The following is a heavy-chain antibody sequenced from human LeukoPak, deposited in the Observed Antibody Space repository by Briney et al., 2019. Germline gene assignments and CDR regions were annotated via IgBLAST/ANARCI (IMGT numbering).Heavy chain of an antibody. J-gene: IGHJ1*01. Sequence: QPGGSLRLSCAASGFTFSSYWMSWVRQAPGKGLEWVANIKQDGSEKFYVDSVKGRFTISRENAKNSLYLQMNSLRAEDTAVYYCARSYCSGGSCYHGAEYFQHWGQGTLVTVSS. CDR1: GFTFSSYW. CDR3: ARSYCSGGSCYHGAEYFQH. D-gene: IGHD2-15*01. CDR2: IKQDGSEK. V-gene: IGHV3-7*01.